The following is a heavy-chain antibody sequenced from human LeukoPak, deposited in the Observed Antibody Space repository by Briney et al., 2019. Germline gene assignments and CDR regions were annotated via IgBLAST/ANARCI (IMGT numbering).Heavy chain of an antibody. V-gene: IGHV4-39*07. CDR1: GGSISSSDYY. Sequence: SETLSLTCTVSGGSISSSDYYWGWIRQPPGKGLEWIGTIYYSGSTYYNPSLKSRVTISVGTSKNQFSLKLSSVTAADTAVYYCARDSGGYDTFDYWGQGTLVTVSS. J-gene: IGHJ4*02. CDR3: ARDSGGYDTFDY. CDR2: IYYSGST. D-gene: IGHD5-12*01.